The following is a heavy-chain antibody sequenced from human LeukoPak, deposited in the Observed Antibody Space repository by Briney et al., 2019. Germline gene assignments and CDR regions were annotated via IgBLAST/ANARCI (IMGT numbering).Heavy chain of an antibody. CDR1: GYTFTGYY. D-gene: IGHD4-17*01. Sequence: ASVKVSCKASGYTFTGYYMHWVRQAPGQGLEWMGWINPNSGGTNYAQKFQGRVTMTRDTSISTAYMELSRLRSDDTAVYYCASHINAYGDYWFFGYWGQGTLVTVSS. CDR2: INPNSGGT. V-gene: IGHV1-2*02. CDR3: ASHINAYGDYWFFGY. J-gene: IGHJ4*02.